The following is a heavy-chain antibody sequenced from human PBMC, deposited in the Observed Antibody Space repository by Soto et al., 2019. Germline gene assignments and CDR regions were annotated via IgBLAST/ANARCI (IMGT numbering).Heavy chain of an antibody. D-gene: IGHD1-20*01. V-gene: IGHV3-21*01. J-gene: IGHJ4*02. CDR2: ISSSSSYI. CDR1: GFTFSSYS. Sequence: PGGCLRLSCAASGFTFSSYSMNWVLQAPGKGLEWVSSISSSSSYIYYADSVKGRFTISRDNAKNSLYLQMNSLRAEDTAVYCCARDEGITGPRGYWGQGTLVTVSS. CDR3: ARDEGITGPRGY.